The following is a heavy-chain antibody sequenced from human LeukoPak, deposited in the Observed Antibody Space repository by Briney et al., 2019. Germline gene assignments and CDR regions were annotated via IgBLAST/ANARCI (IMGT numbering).Heavy chain of an antibody. Sequence: SETLSLTCAVSGGSFSAYYWSWIRQPPGQGLEWIGEINHSGSTNYKASLKSRVTISVDTSKKQFSLKLSSVTAADTAVYYCANLVRDYWGQGTLVTVSS. V-gene: IGHV4-34*01. CDR1: GGSFSAYY. CDR2: INHSGST. CDR3: ANLVRDY. J-gene: IGHJ4*02. D-gene: IGHD3-10*01.